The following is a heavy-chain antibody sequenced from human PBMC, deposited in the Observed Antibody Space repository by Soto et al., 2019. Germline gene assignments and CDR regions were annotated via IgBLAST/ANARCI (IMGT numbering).Heavy chain of an antibody. J-gene: IGHJ6*02. CDR3: TSGRVGNYGMDV. Sequence: EVQLVESGGGLVKPGGSLRLSCAASGFTFSSYVMNWVRQAPGKGLEWVSSISSSSSYIYYADSVKGRFTISRDNAKSSLYLQMNSLRGEDTSVYYCTSGRVGNYGMDVWGQGTTVTVSS. CDR2: ISSSSSYI. V-gene: IGHV3-21*01. CDR1: GFTFSSYV. D-gene: IGHD1-26*01.